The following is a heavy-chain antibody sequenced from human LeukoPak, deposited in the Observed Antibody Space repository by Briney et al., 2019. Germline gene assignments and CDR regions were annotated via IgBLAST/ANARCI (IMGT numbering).Heavy chain of an antibody. D-gene: IGHD5-24*01. CDR2: IIPIFGTA. V-gene: IGHV1-69*05. CDR1: GGTFSSYA. Sequence: SVKVSCKASGGTFSSYAISWVRQAPRQGLEWMGRIIPIFGTANYAQKFQGRVTITTDESTSTAYMELSSLRSEDTAVYYCAREMATIGDGAFDIWGQGTMVTVSS. CDR3: AREMATIGDGAFDI. J-gene: IGHJ3*02.